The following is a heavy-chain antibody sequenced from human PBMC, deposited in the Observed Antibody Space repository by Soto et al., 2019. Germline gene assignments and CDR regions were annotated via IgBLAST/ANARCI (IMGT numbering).Heavy chain of an antibody. Sequence: PGASLKISCKASGYDFTTYWIGWVRHMSGKGLEWMGGIYPGDSDARYRPSFQGQVTISVDTSIATAFLQWNSLKASDTAMYYCARIFNPGSEAGLDHWGQGALVTVYS. J-gene: IGHJ5*02. CDR3: ARIFNPGSEAGLDH. CDR1: GYDFTTYW. V-gene: IGHV5-51*01. CDR2: IYPGDSDA. D-gene: IGHD6-19*01.